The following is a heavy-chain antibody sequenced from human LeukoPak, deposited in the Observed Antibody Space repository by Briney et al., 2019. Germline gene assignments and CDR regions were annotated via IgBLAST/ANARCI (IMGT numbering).Heavy chain of an antibody. J-gene: IGHJ4*02. D-gene: IGHD4-17*01. Sequence: KTSETLSLTCTVSGGSISSSSYYWSWIRQPPGKGLEWIGYIYYSGSTNYNPSLKSRVTISVDTSKNQFSLKLSSVTAADTAVYYCARVYDYEVDYWGQGTLVTVSS. CDR3: ARVYDYEVDY. CDR2: IYYSGST. V-gene: IGHV4-61*01. CDR1: GGSISSSSYY.